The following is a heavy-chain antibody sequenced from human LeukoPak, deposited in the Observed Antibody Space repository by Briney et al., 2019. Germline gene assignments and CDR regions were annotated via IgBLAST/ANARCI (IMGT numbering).Heavy chain of an antibody. CDR2: IYYSGST. D-gene: IGHD6-13*01. V-gene: IGHV4-59*01. J-gene: IGHJ4*02. Sequence: SETLSLTCTVSGGSISSYYWSWIRQPPGKGLEWIGYIYYSGSTNYNPSLKSRVTISVDTSKNQFSLKLSSVTAADTAVYYCARAVGLYSSSWYSPFDYWGQGTLVTVSS. CDR1: GGSISSYY. CDR3: ARAVGLYSSSWYSPFDY.